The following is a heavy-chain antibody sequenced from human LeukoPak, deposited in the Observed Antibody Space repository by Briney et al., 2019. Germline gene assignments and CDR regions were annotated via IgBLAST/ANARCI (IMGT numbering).Heavy chain of an antibody. CDR3: ARGGATRGRFEN. D-gene: IGHD1-26*01. Sequence: GGSLRLSCAASGFPFDVQTMSWVRQAPGKGLDWVASMREDATEIHYADSVRGRFTISRDNPKNSLYLQMNSLRAEDTAVYYCARGGATRGRFENWGQGTLVTVSS. J-gene: IGHJ4*02. V-gene: IGHV3-7*01. CDR1: GFPFDVQT. CDR2: MREDATEI.